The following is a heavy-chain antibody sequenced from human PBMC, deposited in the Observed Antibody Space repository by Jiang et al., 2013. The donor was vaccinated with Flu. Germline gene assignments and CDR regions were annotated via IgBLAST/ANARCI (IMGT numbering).Heavy chain of an antibody. D-gene: IGHD2-21*02. CDR2: MYYSGGT. CDR1: VGSISGHY. V-gene: IGHV4-59*08. CDR3: ARRAYCGTDCYSVYFDY. Sequence: GSGLVKPSETLSLTCTVSVGSISGHYWSWLRQPPGKGLEWIGYMYYSGGTNYNPSLKSRVTMSVDTSKNQFSLKLSSVTAADTAVYYCARRAYCGTDCYSVYFDYWGPGSLVTVSS. J-gene: IGHJ4*02.